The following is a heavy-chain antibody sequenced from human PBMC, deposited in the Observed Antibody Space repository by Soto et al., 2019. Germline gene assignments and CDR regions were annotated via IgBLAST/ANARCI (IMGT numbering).Heavy chain of an antibody. CDR2: ISGSGGST. D-gene: IGHD3-16*01. V-gene: IGHV3-23*01. CDR3: AKGIYDYIWGSYIGPLGAFDI. J-gene: IGHJ3*02. CDR1: GFTFSSYA. Sequence: PGGSLRLSCAASGFTFSSYAMSWVRQAPGKGLEWVSAISGSGGSTYYADSVKGRFTISRDNSKNTLYLQMNSLRAEDTAVYYCAKGIYDYIWGSYIGPLGAFDIWGQGTMVTVSS.